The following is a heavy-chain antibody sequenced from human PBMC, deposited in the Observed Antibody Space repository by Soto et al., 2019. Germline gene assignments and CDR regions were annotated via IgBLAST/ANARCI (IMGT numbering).Heavy chain of an antibody. CDR2: ISGSGDST. J-gene: IGHJ4*02. CDR3: ATALSGGFTY. CDR1: GFTFSVYA. Sequence: EVRLLESGGGLVQPGGSLRLSCAASGFTFSVYAMSWVRQAPGKGLEWVSGISGSGDSTHYADSVKGRFTVSRDNSKSMLYLQTNSLSAEATAIFYCATALSGGFTYWGQGTLVTVSS. V-gene: IGHV3-23*01. D-gene: IGHD3-16*01.